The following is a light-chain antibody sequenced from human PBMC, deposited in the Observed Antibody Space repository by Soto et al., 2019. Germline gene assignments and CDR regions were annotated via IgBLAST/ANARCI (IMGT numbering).Light chain of an antibody. V-gene: IGKV2-28*01. CDR3: MQALQTPIT. J-gene: IGKJ5*01. CDR2: LGS. Sequence: DIVMTQSPLSLPVTPGEPASISCRSSQSLLHSNGYNYLDWYLQKPGQSPQLLIYLGSNRASGVPDRLSGSGSGTDFTLKISRVEDEDVGVYYCMQALQTPITFGQGTRLEIK. CDR1: QSLLHSNGYNY.